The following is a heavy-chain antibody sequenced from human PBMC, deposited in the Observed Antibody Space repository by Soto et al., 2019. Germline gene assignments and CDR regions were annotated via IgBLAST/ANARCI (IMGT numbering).Heavy chain of an antibody. D-gene: IGHD2-8*01. J-gene: IGHJ6*02. V-gene: IGHV1-3*01. CDR2: INAGNGNT. CDR1: GYTFTGYA. CDR3: ARDRGGYCTNGVCYRNGMDV. Sequence: GASVKVSCKASGYTFTGYAMHWVRQAPGQRLEWMGWINAGNGNTKYSQKFQGRVTITRDTSASTAYMELSSLRSDDTAVYYCARDRGGYCTNGVCYRNGMDVWGQGTTVTVSS.